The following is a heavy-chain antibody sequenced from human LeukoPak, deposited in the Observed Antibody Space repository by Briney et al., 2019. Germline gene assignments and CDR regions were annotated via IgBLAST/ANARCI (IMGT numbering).Heavy chain of an antibody. CDR3: AKDSWSVHDAFDI. CDR2: ISGPGGST. J-gene: IGHJ3*02. CDR1: GFTFINYA. V-gene: IGHV3-23*01. Sequence: AGGSLRLSCAASGFTFINYAMSWVRQAPGKGLEWVSGISGPGGSTYYADSVKGRFTISRDNSKNTLYLQMNSLRAEDTAVYYCAKDSWSVHDAFDIWGQGTMVTVSS.